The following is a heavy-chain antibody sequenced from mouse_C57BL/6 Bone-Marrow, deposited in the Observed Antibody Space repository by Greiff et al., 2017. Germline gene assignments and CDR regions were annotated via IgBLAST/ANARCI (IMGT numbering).Heavy chain of an antibody. Sequence: QVQLQQPGAELVRPGSSVKLSCKASGYTFTSYWMHWVKQRPIQGLEWIGNIDPSDSETHYNQKFKDKATLTVDKSSSTAYLQLSSLTSEDSAVYYCARGTYYGRYFDYWGQGTTLTVSS. CDR3: ARGTYYGRYFDY. V-gene: IGHV1-52*01. CDR2: IDPSDSET. J-gene: IGHJ2*01. CDR1: GYTFTSYW. D-gene: IGHD1-1*01.